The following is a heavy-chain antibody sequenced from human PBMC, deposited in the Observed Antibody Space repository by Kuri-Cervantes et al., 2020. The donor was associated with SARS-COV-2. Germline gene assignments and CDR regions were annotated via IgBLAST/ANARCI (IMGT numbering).Heavy chain of an antibody. J-gene: IGHJ5*02. D-gene: IGHD2-15*01. V-gene: IGHV1-18*01. Sequence: ASVKVSCKASGYTFSTYGISWVRQAPGQGLEWMGWISAYNGNTNYAQNLQGRVTMTTDTSTNTAYMELRSLRSDDTAVYYCARDLGWPVVGLFDPWGQGTLVTVSS. CDR1: GYTFSTYG. CDR2: ISAYNGNT. CDR3: ARDLGWPVVGLFDP.